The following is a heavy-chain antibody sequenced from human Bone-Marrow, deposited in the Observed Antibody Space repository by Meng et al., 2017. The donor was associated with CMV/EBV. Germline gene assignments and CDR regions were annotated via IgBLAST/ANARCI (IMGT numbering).Heavy chain of an antibody. J-gene: IGHJ3*02. CDR1: GLRFSYYM. D-gene: IGHD4-17*01. Sequence: GGSLRLTCAASGLRFSYYMIHWVRQAPDKGLEWVALIGTDGRSQYYANSVRGRFAMSRDNAKNSLYLQMDTLRDEDTAVYYCARDPVTGWGNQAFDIRGHGTMVTVSS. V-gene: IGHV3-33*01. CDR2: IGTDGRSQ. CDR3: ARDPVTGWGNQAFDI.